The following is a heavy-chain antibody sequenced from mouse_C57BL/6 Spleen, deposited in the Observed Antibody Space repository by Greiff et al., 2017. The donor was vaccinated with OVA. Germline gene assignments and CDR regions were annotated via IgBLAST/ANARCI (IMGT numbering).Heavy chain of an antibody. V-gene: IGHV1-69*01. CDR2: IDPSDSYT. CDR3: ARGSVEYYFDY. Sequence: QVQLQQPGAELVMPGASVKLSCKASGYTFTSYWMHWVKQRPGQGLEWIGEIDPSDSYTNYNQKFKGKSTLTVDKSSSTAYMQLSSLTSEDSAVDYCARGSVEYYFDYWGQGTTLTVSS. J-gene: IGHJ2*01. CDR1: GYTFTSYW.